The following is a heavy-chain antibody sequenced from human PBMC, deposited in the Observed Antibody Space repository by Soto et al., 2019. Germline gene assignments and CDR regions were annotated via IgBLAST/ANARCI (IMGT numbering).Heavy chain of an antibody. V-gene: IGHV1-2*02. D-gene: IGHD6-6*01. CDR1: GYTFTGYY. CDR2: INPNTGGT. J-gene: IGHJ4*02. Sequence: GASVKVSCKASGYTFTGYYIHWVRQAPEQGLECMGWINPNTGGTKYAQKLQGRVAMTRDTSISTAYMELSWLTSDDTAIYYCARSTSTIGARLDSWGQGTLVTVS. CDR3: ARSTSTIGARLDS.